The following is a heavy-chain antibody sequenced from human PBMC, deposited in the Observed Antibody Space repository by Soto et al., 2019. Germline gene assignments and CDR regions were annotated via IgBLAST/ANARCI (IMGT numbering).Heavy chain of an antibody. CDR2: ISAYNGNT. CDR3: ARVRVTMVRGAYSRYFDY. Sequence: ASVNVSCPASASTFTTYGISWVRPAPRQGLEGMGWISAYNGNTNYAQKLQGRVTMTTDTYTSTAYMELRSLRSDDTAVYYCARVRVTMVRGAYSRYFDYWGQGTLVTVSS. D-gene: IGHD3-10*01. J-gene: IGHJ4*02. CDR1: ASTFTTYG. V-gene: IGHV1-18*01.